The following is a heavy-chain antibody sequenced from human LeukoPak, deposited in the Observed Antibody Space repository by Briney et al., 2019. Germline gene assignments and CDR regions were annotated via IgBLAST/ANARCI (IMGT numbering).Heavy chain of an antibody. V-gene: IGHV3-74*01. CDR1: GFTFSTYW. CDR3: ARSREPGRDGDY. CDR2: ISSDGIST. Sequence: GGSLRLSCAASGFTFSTYWMHWVRQVPGKGLVWVSRISSDGISTAYADSAKGRFTLSRDNAKNTLYLQMNSLRADDMAVYYCARSREPGRDGDYWGQGTLVTVSS. D-gene: IGHD5-24*01. J-gene: IGHJ4*02.